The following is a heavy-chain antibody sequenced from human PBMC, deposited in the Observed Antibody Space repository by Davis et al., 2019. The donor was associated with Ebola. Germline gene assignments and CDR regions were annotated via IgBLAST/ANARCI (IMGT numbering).Heavy chain of an antibody. Sequence: SETLSLTCTVSGGSISSYYWSWIRQPPGKGLEWIGYIYYSGSTNYNPSLKSRVTISVDTSKSQFFLKLSSVTAADTAMYYCARWAGSSGDLRAFDIWGQGTMVTVSS. CDR3: ARWAGSSGDLRAFDI. CDR1: GGSISSYY. D-gene: IGHD6-19*01. CDR2: IYYSGST. V-gene: IGHV4-59*08. J-gene: IGHJ3*02.